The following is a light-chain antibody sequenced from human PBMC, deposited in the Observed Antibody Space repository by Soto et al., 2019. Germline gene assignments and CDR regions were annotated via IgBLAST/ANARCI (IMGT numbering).Light chain of an antibody. CDR2: GAS. J-gene: IGKJ1*01. CDR3: QQYDTSSWT. V-gene: IGKV3-20*01. Sequence: EIVLTQSPGTLSLSPGERATLSCRASQSVRSSYFAWYQQKPGQAPRLLIYGASSRATGIPDRFSGSGSGTDFTLTVSRLEPEDSAVYYFQQYDTSSWTFGQGTKVEIK. CDR1: QSVRSSY.